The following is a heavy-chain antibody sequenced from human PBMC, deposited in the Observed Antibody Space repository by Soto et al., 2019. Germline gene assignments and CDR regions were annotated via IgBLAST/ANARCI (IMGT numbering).Heavy chain of an antibody. V-gene: IGHV4-39*07. Sequence: SETLSLTCTVSGGSISRSSYYWGWIRQPPGKGLEWIGSIYYSGSTYYNPSLKSRVTISVDKSKNQFSLKLSSVTAADTPVYYCAREGEWLRSVDYWGQGTLVTVSS. CDR2: IYYSGST. CDR3: AREGEWLRSVDY. D-gene: IGHD5-12*01. J-gene: IGHJ4*02. CDR1: GGSISRSSYY.